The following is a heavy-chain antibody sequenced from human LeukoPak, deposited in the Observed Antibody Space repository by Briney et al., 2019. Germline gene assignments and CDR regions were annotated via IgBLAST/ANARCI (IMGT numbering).Heavy chain of an antibody. Sequence: ASVKVSCKASGYTFTSYGISWVRQAPGQGLEWMGIINPREGRSIYAQKFQSRVIMTRDLSTSTVYMEVRGLKSEDTAMYYCARIKDFQRIPYAAAFDIWGQGTMVTVSS. CDR2: INPREGRS. CDR3: ARIKDFQRIPYAAAFDI. CDR1: GYTFTSYG. D-gene: IGHD2/OR15-2a*01. J-gene: IGHJ3*02. V-gene: IGHV1-46*01.